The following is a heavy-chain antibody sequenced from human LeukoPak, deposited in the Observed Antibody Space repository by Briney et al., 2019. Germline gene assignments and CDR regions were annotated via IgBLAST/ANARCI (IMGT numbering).Heavy chain of an antibody. CDR1: GFTFSSYA. D-gene: IGHD6-19*01. CDR2: ISGSGGST. Sequence: GGSLRLSCAASGFTFSSYAMSWVRQAPWRGLQWVSTISGSGGSTYYADSVKGRFTISRDNSKNTLYLQMNSLRAEDTAVYYCASGRGYSSAAFDYWGQGTLVTVSS. J-gene: IGHJ4*02. CDR3: ASGRGYSSAAFDY. V-gene: IGHV3-23*01.